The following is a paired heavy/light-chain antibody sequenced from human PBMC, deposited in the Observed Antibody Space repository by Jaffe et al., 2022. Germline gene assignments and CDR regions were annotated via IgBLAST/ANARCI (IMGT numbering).Heavy chain of an antibody. V-gene: IGHV3-64*01. CDR2: ILGDGGSP. CDR1: GFTFTAYP. D-gene: IGHD5-18*01. J-gene: IGHJ3*02. CDR3: ARDLDTYGFAFDI. Sequence: EVQLVESGGGLVQPGGSLRLSCAASGFTFTAYPMHWVRQAPGKGLEFVSSILGDGGSPFYANSVKGRFTISRDNSKNLLYLQMGSLRAEDMAVYYCARDLDTYGFAFDIWGQGTLVTVSS.
Light chain of an antibody. CDR1: SSDVGAYNY. V-gene: IGLV2-14*01. CDR3: NSYTSSGTYV. Sequence: QSALTQPASVSASPGQSITISCTGTSSDVGAYNYVSWYQHHPGKAPKLIIYEVTNRPSGLSNRFSGSKSGNTASLTISGLQAEDEADYYCNSYTSSGTYVFGTGTKVTVL. CDR2: EVT. J-gene: IGLJ1*01.